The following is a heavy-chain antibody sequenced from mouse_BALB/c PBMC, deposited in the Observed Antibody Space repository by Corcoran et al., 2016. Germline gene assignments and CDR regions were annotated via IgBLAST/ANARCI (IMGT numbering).Heavy chain of an antibody. CDR2: IDPANGNT. V-gene: IGHV14-3*02. CDR3: ARCSYGNFAY. Sequence: EVQLQQSGAELVKPGASVKLSCTASGFNIKDTYMHWVKQRPEQGLGWIGRIDPANGNTKYDPKFQGKATITADTSSNTAYLELSSLTSEDTAVYYCARCSYGNFAYWGQGTLVTVSA. CDR1: GFNIKDTY. D-gene: IGHD2-1*01. J-gene: IGHJ3*01.